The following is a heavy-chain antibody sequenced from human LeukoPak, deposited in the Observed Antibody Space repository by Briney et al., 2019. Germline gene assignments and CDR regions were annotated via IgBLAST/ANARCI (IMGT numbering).Heavy chain of an antibody. CDR1: GFTFSSYN. Sequence: GGSLRLSCAASGFTFSSYNMNWVRQAPGKGLEWVAFIRYDGSNKYYADSVKGRFTISRDNSKNTLYLQMNSLRAEDTAVYYCAKDTYYYDSSGNCGDYWGQGTLVTVSS. CDR3: AKDTYYYDSSGNCGDY. D-gene: IGHD3-22*01. CDR2: IRYDGSNK. V-gene: IGHV3-30*02. J-gene: IGHJ4*02.